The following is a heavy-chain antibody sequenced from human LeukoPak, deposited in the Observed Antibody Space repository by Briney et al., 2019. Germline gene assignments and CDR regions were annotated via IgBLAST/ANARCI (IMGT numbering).Heavy chain of an antibody. CDR1: GLTVSSNY. Sequence: GGSLRPSCAASGLTVSSNYMSWVRQAPGKGLEWVAFIRYDGSNKYYADSVKGRFTISRDNSKNTLYLQMNSLEAEDTAVYYCRDSAYYLDSWGQGTLVTVSS. CDR3: RDSAYYLDS. D-gene: IGHD3-16*01. J-gene: IGHJ4*02. CDR2: IRYDGSNK. V-gene: IGHV3-30*02.